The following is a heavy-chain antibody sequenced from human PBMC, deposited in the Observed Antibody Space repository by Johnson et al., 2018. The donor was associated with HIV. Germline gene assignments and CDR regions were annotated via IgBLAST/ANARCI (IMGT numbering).Heavy chain of an antibody. CDR1: GFTFDDYG. J-gene: IGHJ3*02. D-gene: IGHD5-18*01. Sequence: EVQLVESGGGVVRPGGSLRLSCAASGFTFDDYGMSWVRQAPGKGLEWVSGITWNGGSTGYADSVKGRFTISRDNAKNSLYLQMNSLRAEDTALYYWAGVVGYKYGSAGDNDAFDIWGQGTMVTVSS. CDR3: AGVVGYKYGSAGDNDAFDI. CDR2: ITWNGGST. V-gene: IGHV3-20*04.